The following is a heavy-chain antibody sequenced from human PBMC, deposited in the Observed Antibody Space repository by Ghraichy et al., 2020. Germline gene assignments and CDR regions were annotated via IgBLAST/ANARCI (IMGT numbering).Heavy chain of an antibody. CDR2: IIPMLGLT. D-gene: IGHD4/OR15-4a*01. CDR3: AREHIRSYNYRAQTYYHGLDV. CDR1: RASFNNHA. Sequence: SVKVSCKTCRASFNNHAITWVRLSPVQGLEWLGRIIPMLGLTNYAQKFQGKVTITADKSTTIAHMELSSLTPEDTAVYFCAREHIRSYNYRAQTYYHGLDVWGQGTSVTVSS. J-gene: IGHJ6*02. V-gene: IGHV1-69*04.